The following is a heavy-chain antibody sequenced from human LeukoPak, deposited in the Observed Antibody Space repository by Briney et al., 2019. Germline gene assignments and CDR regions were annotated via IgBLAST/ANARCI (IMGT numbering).Heavy chain of an antibody. D-gene: IGHD3-22*01. CDR3: ARGRRQYYDSSGYYQN. CDR1: GGSFSGYY. J-gene: IGHJ4*02. V-gene: IGHV4-34*01. CDR2: INHSGST. Sequence: SETLSLTCAVYGGSFSGYYWSWIRQPPGKGLEWIGEINHSGSTNYNPSLKSRVTISVDTSKNQFSLKLSSVTAADTAVYYCARGRRQYYDSSGYYQNWGQGTLVPVSS.